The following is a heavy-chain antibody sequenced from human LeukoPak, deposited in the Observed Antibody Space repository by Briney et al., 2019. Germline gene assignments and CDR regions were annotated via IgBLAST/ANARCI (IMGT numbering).Heavy chain of an antibody. J-gene: IGHJ6*02. CDR1: GFTFSSYS. D-gene: IGHD4-4*01. CDR3: ARLRAVTYYYYGMDV. CDR2: ISSSSSYI. V-gene: IGHV3-21*01. Sequence: GALRLSCAASGFTFSSYSMNRVRQAPGKGLEWVSSISSSSSYIYYADSVKGRFTISRDNAKNSLYLQMNSLRAEDTAVYYCARLRAVTYYYYGMDVWGQGTTVTVSS.